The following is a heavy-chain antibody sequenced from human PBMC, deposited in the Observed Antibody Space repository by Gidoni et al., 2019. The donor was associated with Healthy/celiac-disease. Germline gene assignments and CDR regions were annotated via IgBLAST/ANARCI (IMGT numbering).Heavy chain of an antibody. CDR1: GFTFSSYS. CDR2: ISSRSSYI. CDR3: ARVYYYGSGSSGSRAFDI. Sequence: EVQVVESGGGLVKPGGSLRLSCAASGFTFSSYSMNWVRQAPGKGLEWVSSISSRSSYIYYADSLKGRFTISRDNAKNSLYLQMNSLRAEDTAVYYCARVYYYGSGSSGSRAFDIWGPGTMVTVSS. J-gene: IGHJ3*02. V-gene: IGHV3-21*01. D-gene: IGHD3-10*01.